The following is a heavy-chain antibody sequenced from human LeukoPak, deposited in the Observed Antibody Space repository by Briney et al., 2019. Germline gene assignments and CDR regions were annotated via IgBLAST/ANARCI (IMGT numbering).Heavy chain of an antibody. V-gene: IGHV1-2*06. CDR2: INPNSGGT. CDR1: GYTFTGYY. CDR3: ARDPYCGGDCYPNDY. Sequence: GASVKVSCKASGYTFTGYYMHWVRQDPGQGLEWMGRINPNSGGTNYAQKFQGKVTMTRDTSISTAYMELSRLRSDDTAVYYCARDPYCGGDCYPNDYWGQGTLVTVSS. D-gene: IGHD2-21*02. J-gene: IGHJ4*02.